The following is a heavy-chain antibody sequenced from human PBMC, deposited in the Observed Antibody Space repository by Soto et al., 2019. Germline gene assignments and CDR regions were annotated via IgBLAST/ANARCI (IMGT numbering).Heavy chain of an antibody. V-gene: IGHV3-23*01. CDR3: ARDFTAVAGEFHY. CDR2: ISNNGDTT. J-gene: IGHJ4*02. CDR1: GFTFSTYA. Sequence: EVQLLESGGGLVQPGGSLRLSCAASGFTFSTYAMSWVRQAPGKGLEWVSSISNNGDTTYYTDSVKGRFTISRDNPKNTRYLQMNGLRDEDTAIYYCARDFTAVAGEFHYWGQGTLVTVSS. D-gene: IGHD6-19*01.